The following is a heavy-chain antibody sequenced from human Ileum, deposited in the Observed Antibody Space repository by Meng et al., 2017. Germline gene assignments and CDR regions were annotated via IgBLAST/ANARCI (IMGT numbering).Heavy chain of an antibody. CDR3: ASDY. V-gene: IGHV3-21*01. CDR2: ISSTSGYI. CDR1: GFTFSSHS. J-gene: IGHJ4*02. Sequence: EVQLVESGGGLVNPGGSLRLSCAASGFTFSSHSLNWVRQAPGKGLEWVSSISSTSGYIYYADSVKGRFTISRDNAKNSLYLQMNSLRAEDTAVYYCASDYWGQGTLVTVSS.